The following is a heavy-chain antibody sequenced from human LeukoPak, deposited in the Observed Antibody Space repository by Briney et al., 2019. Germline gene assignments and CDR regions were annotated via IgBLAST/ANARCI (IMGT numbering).Heavy chain of an antibody. CDR2: IYYSGST. CDR1: GGSISSSSYY. D-gene: IGHD5-18*01. CDR3: AREVVGYSYGPWGY. J-gene: IGHJ4*02. Sequence: PSETLSLTCTVSGGSISSSSYYWGWIRQPPGKGLEWIGSIYYSGSTYCNPSLKSRVTISVDTSKNQFSLKLSSVTAADTAVYYCAREVVGYSYGPWGYWGQGTLVTVSS. V-gene: IGHV4-39*07.